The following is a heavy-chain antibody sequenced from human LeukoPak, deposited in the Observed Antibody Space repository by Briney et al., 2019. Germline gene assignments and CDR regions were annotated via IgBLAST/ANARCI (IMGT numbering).Heavy chain of an antibody. J-gene: IGHJ5*02. CDR3: ARHLRGYCSSTSCYRAWFDP. CDR1: GGSFSGYY. D-gene: IGHD2-2*01. Sequence: SETLSLTCAVYGGSFSGYYWSWIRQPPGKGLEWIGEINHSGSTSYNPSLKSRVTISVDTSKNQFSLKLSSVTAADTAVYYCARHLRGYCSSTSCYRAWFDPWGQGTLVTVSS. V-gene: IGHV4-34*01. CDR2: INHSGST.